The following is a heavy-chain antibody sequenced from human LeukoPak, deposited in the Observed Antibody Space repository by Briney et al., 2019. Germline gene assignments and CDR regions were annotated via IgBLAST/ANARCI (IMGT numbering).Heavy chain of an antibody. CDR2: IYYSGST. V-gene: IGHV4-30-4*01. Sequence: PSETLSLTCTVSGGSISSGDYYWSWIRQPPGKGLEWIGYIYYSGSTYYNPSLKSRVTISVDTSKNQFSLKLSSVTAADTAVYYCARVGNSCGMGVWGQGTTVTVSS. CDR3: ARVGNSCGMGV. D-gene: IGHD4-23*01. J-gene: IGHJ6*02. CDR1: GGSISSGDYY.